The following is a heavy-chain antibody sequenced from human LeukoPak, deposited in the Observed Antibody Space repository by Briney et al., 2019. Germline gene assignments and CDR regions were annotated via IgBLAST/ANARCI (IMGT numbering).Heavy chain of an antibody. Sequence: PSETLSLTCNVSGGPISDFYWSWIRQPPGKGPEWIGYTYFRGTTNYNPSFKSRVTISVDTSKNQFSLRLGSVTAAHTAVYYCARDRFYDNSGFRRLDFWGQGVLVTVSS. CDR3: ARDRFYDNSGFRRLDF. J-gene: IGHJ4*02. V-gene: IGHV4-59*01. CDR1: GGPISDFY. CDR2: TYFRGTT. D-gene: IGHD3-22*01.